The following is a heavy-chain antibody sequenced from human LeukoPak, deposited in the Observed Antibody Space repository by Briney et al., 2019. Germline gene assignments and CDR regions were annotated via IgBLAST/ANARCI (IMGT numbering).Heavy chain of an antibody. D-gene: IGHD6-6*01. V-gene: IGHV3-21*01. J-gene: IGHJ5*02. CDR3: ARDAIAARNWFDP. CDR2: ISSSSSYI. CDR1: GFTFSSYS. Sequence: GGSLRLSCAASGFTFSSYSMNWVRQAPGKGLEWVSSISSSSSYIYYADSVKGRFTISRDNAKNSLYLQMNSLRAEDTAVYYCARDAIAARNWFDPWGQGTLVTVFS.